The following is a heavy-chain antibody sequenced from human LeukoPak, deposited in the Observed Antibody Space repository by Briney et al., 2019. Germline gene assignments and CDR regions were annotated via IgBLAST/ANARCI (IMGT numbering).Heavy chain of an antibody. CDR2: FSYIEST. J-gene: IGHJ4*02. Sequence: SETLSLTCTVSGASISSYYWSWIRQPPGKGLEWIGYFSYIESTNYNLSLRSRVTISVDTSKNQFSLKLSSVTAADTAYYYCARGNEDITMIVVAKRRYEFDYWGQGTLVTVSS. D-gene: IGHD3-22*01. V-gene: IGHV4-59*08. CDR3: ARGNEDITMIVVAKRRYEFDY. CDR1: GASISSYY.